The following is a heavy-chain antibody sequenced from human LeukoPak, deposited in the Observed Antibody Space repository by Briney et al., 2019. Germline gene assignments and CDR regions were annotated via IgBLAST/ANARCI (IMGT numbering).Heavy chain of an antibody. D-gene: IGHD3-22*01. J-gene: IGHJ4*02. Sequence: SETLSLTCTVSGGSISSSSYYWGWIRQPPGKGLEGIGSIYYSGSTYYNPSLKSRDTITVDTSKNQFSLKLSSVAAADTAVYYCARSYYDSSGSYLFDYWGQGTLVTVSS. CDR2: IYYSGST. CDR3: ARSYYDSSGSYLFDY. CDR1: GGSISSSSYY. V-gene: IGHV4-39*07.